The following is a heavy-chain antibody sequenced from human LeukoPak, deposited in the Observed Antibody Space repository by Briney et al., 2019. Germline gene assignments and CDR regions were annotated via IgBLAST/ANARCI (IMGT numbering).Heavy chain of an antibody. CDR1: GYTFTSYA. CDR2: INAGNGNT. Sequence: ASVKVSCKASGYTFTSYAMHWVRQAPGQRLEWTGWINAGNGNTKYSQKFQGRVTITRDTSASTAYMELSSLRSEDTAVYYCARAGQWLVLDFDYWGQGTLVTVSS. V-gene: IGHV1-3*01. D-gene: IGHD6-19*01. CDR3: ARAGQWLVLDFDY. J-gene: IGHJ4*02.